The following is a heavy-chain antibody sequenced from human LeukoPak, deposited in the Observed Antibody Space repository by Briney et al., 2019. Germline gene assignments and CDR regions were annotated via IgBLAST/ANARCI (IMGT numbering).Heavy chain of an antibody. D-gene: IGHD6-6*01. CDR2: ISGSGGST. CDR3: AKDQSIAGQYYFDY. Sequence: TGGSLRLSCAASGFTFSSYAMSWVRQAPGKGLEWVSAISGSGGSTYYADSVKGRFTISRDNSKNTLYLQMNSLRAEDTAVYYCAKDQSIAGQYYFDYWGQGTLVTVSS. CDR1: GFTFSSYA. J-gene: IGHJ4*02. V-gene: IGHV3-23*01.